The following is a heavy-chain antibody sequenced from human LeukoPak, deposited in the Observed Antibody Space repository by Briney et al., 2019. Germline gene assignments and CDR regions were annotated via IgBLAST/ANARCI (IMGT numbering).Heavy chain of an antibody. CDR2: MNLNSGNT. D-gene: IGHD4-23*01. Sequence: ASVKVSCKASGYTFTSYDINWVRQAPGQGLEWMGWMNLNSGNTGYAQKFQGRVTITRNTSISTAYMELSSLRSEDTAVYYCARSPTTVVTPPNWFDPWGQGTLVTVSS. CDR3: ARSPTTVVTPPNWFDP. J-gene: IGHJ5*02. CDR1: GYTFTSYD. V-gene: IGHV1-8*03.